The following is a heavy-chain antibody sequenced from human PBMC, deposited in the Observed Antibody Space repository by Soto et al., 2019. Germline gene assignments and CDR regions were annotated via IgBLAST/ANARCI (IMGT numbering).Heavy chain of an antibody. CDR2: IYYSGST. CDR1: GGSISSYY. D-gene: IGHD1-1*01. CDR3: ARRAGTIYYYYMDV. V-gene: IGHV4-59*08. Sequence: SETLSLTCTVSGGSISSYYWSWIRQPPGKGLEWIGYIYYSGSTNYNPSLKSRVTISVDTSKNPFSLKLSSVTAADTAVYYCARRAGTIYYYYMDVWGKGTTVTVSS. J-gene: IGHJ6*03.